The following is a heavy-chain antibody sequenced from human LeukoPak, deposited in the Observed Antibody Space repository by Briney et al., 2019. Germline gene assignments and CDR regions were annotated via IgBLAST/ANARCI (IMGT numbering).Heavy chain of an antibody. CDR2: ISGSGGST. D-gene: IGHD3-22*01. Sequence: GGSLRLSCAASGFTFSSYAMSWVRQAPGKGLEWVSAISGSGGSTHYADSVKGRFTISRDNSKNTLYLQMNSLRAEDTAVYYCAKSGYYYDSSSDYWGQGTLVTVSS. J-gene: IGHJ4*02. V-gene: IGHV3-23*01. CDR1: GFTFSSYA. CDR3: AKSGYYYDSSSDY.